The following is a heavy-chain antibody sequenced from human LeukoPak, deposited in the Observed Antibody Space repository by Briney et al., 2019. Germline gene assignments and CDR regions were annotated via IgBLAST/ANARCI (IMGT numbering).Heavy chain of an antibody. CDR3: ARQWELLPNWFDP. J-gene: IGHJ5*02. CDR1: GGSIISSSYY. D-gene: IGHD1-26*01. CDR2: IYYTGST. Sequence: SETLCLTCTVSGGSIISSSYYWGWIRQPPGKGLEWIGSIYYTGSTNYNPSLKSRVTMSVDTSKNQFSLKLSSVTAADTAVYYCARQWELLPNWFDPWGQGTLVTVSS. V-gene: IGHV4-39*07.